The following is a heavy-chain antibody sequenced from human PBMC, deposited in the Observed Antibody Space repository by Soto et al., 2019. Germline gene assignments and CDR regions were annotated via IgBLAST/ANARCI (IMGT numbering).Heavy chain of an antibody. J-gene: IGHJ6*02. CDR3: ARGNPFNYAGFDV. CDR2: MNAKSGDT. D-gene: IGHD3-16*01. V-gene: IGHV1-8*01. Sequence: ASVKVSCKASGYTFSDFDINWLRQASGQGPEWMGWMNAKSGDTFFAQRFQGKFNMTWDTSLSTAYMEVGSLTSDDTAMYYCARGNPFNYAGFDVWGQGTKVTVSS. CDR1: GYTFSDFD.